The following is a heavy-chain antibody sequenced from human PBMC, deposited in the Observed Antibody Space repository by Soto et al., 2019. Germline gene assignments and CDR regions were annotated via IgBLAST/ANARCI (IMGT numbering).Heavy chain of an antibody. Sequence: EVQRMESGGGLVQPGGSLRLSCAASGFTFSSYAMSWVRQAPGKGLEWVSAISGSGGSTYYADSVKGRVTISRDNSKNTLYLQMSSLRAEDTAVYYCAIYRSGSYDECAFDSWGQRTMVTVSS. CDR1: GFTFSSYA. D-gene: IGHD3-10*01. CDR3: AIYRSGSYDECAFDS. V-gene: IGHV3-23*01. J-gene: IGHJ3*02. CDR2: ISGSGGST.